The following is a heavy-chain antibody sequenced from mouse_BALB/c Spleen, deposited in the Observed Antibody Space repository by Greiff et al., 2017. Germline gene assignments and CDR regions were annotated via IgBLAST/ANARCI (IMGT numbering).Heavy chain of an antibody. CDR3: ARSKQDAYYYGSSRYAMDY. V-gene: IGHV5-17*02. Sequence: DVKLVESGGGLVQPGGSRKLSCAASGFTFSSLGMHWVRQAPEKGLEWVAYISSGSSTIYYADTVKGRFTISRDNPKNTLFLQMTSLRSEDTAMYYCARSKQDAYYYGSSRYAMDYWGQGTSVTVSS. CDR1: GFTFSSLG. CDR2: ISSGSSTI. D-gene: IGHD1-1*01. J-gene: IGHJ4*01.